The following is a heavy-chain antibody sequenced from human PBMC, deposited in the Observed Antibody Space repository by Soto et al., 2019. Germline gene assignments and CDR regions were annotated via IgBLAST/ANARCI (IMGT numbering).Heavy chain of an antibody. CDR3: ARDQGYCSGGSCYYWYFDL. CDR2: INAGNGNT. J-gene: IGHJ2*01. V-gene: IGHV1-3*01. D-gene: IGHD2-15*01. CDR1: GYTFTSYA. Sequence: ASVKVSCKASGYTFTSYAMHWVRQAPGQRLEWMGWINAGNGNTKYSQKFQGRVTITRDTSASTAYMELSSLRSEDTAVYYCARDQGYCSGGSCYYWYFDLWGRGTLVTVSS.